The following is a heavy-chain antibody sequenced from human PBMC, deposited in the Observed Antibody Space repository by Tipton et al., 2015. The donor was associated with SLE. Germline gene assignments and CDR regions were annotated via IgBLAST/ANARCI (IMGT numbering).Heavy chain of an antibody. Sequence: SLRLSCEAFGFFFRIYEMNWVRQAPGKGLEWVANINQDGSEEHFVDSVNGRFTISRDNAKNSMYLRMNSLRAEDTAVYYCANEPVVVEDHAAYRAFVIWCQEPMVPV. D-gene: IGHD2-15*01. CDR3: ANEPVVVEDHAAYRAFVI. J-gene: IGHJ3*02. CDR1: GFFFRIYE. CDR2: INQDGSEE. V-gene: IGHV3-7*01.